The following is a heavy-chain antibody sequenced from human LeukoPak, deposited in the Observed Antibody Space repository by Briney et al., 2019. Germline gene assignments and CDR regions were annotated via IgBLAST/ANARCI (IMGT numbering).Heavy chain of an antibody. D-gene: IGHD3-10*01. CDR1: GFAFSRYA. Sequence: PGGSLRLSCSASGFAFSRYAMHWVRQAPGKGLEYVSGISSNGGSTYYADSVKGRFTISRDNSKNTLYLQMSSLRAEDTAVYYCVKSGSYYNEPYYFDYWGQGTLVTVSS. CDR2: ISSNGGST. J-gene: IGHJ4*02. CDR3: VKSGSYYNEPYYFDY. V-gene: IGHV3-64D*06.